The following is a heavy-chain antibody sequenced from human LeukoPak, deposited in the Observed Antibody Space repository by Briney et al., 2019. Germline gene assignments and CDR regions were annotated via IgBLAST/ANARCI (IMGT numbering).Heavy chain of an antibody. CDR2: IIPIFGTP. D-gene: IGHD2-2*02. V-gene: IGHV1-69*01. CDR1: RGTLRSYA. Sequence: SVKVSCKTSRGTLRSYAITWVRQAPGQGLEWIGGIIPIFGTPNYAQKLQRRVTITADESTSTAYMELSSLRSEDTAVYYCARDRPGRYCSSPSCFTASPLDPWGQGTLVTVSS. J-gene: IGHJ5*02. CDR3: ARDRPGRYCSSPSCFTASPLDP.